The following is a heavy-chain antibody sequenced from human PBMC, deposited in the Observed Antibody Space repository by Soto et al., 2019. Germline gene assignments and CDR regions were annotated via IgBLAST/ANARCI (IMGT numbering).Heavy chain of an antibody. J-gene: IGHJ4*02. CDR2: INPTSGVT. CDR1: GYTFTGYH. Sequence: QVQLVQSGAEVKKPGASVKVSCKASGYTFTGYHMHWVRQAPGPGLEGMGWINPTSGVTIYAQKFKGGVSMPSDTPITAPYAELSRLTSDDPAVYYCARRLALLLARHPGYGGQGPLVTVSS. V-gene: IGHV1-2*02. CDR3: ARRLALLLARHPGY. D-gene: IGHD2-15*01.